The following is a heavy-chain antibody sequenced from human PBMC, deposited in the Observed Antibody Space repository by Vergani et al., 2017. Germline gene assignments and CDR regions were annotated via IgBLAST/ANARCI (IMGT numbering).Heavy chain of an antibody. CDR1: GFTFTSSA. CDR3: AAVPFPGYSYGYYYFDY. Sequence: QMQLVPSGPEVKTPGTSVKVSCKASGFTFTSSAVQWVRQARGQRLEWIGWIVVGSGNTNYAQKFQERVTITRDMSTSTAYMELSSLRSEDTAVYYCAAVPFPGYSYGYYYFDYWGQGTLVTVSS. V-gene: IGHV1-58*01. J-gene: IGHJ4*02. CDR2: IVVGSGNT. D-gene: IGHD5-18*01.